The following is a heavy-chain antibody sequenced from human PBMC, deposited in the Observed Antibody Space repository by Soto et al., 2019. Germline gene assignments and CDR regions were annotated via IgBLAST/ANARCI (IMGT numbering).Heavy chain of an antibody. V-gene: IGHV3-23*01. CDR3: AKQLMVRGVVLLFDY. J-gene: IGHJ4*02. Sequence: EVQLLESGGGLVQPGGSLRLSCGASGFSFSSYAMSWVRQAPGKGLEWVSGISSRGGSTYYADSVKGRFTISRDNAKNTLYMQMNSLRAEDTAVYSCAKQLMVRGVVLLFDYWGQGTLVTVSS. D-gene: IGHD3-10*01. CDR2: ISSRGGST. CDR1: GFSFSSYA.